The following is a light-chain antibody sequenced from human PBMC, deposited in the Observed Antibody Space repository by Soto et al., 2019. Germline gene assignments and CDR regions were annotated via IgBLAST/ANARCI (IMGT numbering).Light chain of an antibody. Sequence: DIQMTQSPSTLSASVGDRVTITCRASQNISFWLAWYHQKSGKAPKVLMHRASYMEDGVPSKFSGSGSGTEFPLTSSSLQPEDYATYFCQEYGTSFTWTFGQGTKVEMK. CDR1: QNISFW. J-gene: IGKJ1*01. CDR3: QEYGTSFTWT. V-gene: IGKV1-5*03. CDR2: RAS.